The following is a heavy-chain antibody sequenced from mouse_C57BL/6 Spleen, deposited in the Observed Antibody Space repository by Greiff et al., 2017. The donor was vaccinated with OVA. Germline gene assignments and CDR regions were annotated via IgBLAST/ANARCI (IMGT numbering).Heavy chain of an antibody. D-gene: IGHD1-1*01. J-gene: IGHJ2*01. CDR3: ARYYYGSSGYFDD. Sequence: QVQLQQSGAELVRPGTSVKVSCKASGYAFTNYLIEWVKQRPGQGLEWIGVINPGSGGTNYNEKFKGKATLTADKSSSTAYMQLSSLTSEDSAVYFCARYYYGSSGYFDDWGQGTTLTVSS. V-gene: IGHV1-54*01. CDR1: GYAFTNYL. CDR2: INPGSGGT.